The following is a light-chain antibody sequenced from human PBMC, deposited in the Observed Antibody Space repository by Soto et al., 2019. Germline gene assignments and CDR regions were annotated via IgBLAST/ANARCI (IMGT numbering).Light chain of an antibody. CDR2: AAS. V-gene: IGKV1-39*01. CDR3: QQSSGTPLT. Sequence: DIQMTQYPSSLSASVGDIVSITCRASQSISRFLNWYQQKPGKAPKLLIYAASSLQSGVPSRFSGSGSGTDFTLTISSLQPEDSASYYCQQSSGTPLTFGGGTKVEIK. J-gene: IGKJ4*01. CDR1: QSISRF.